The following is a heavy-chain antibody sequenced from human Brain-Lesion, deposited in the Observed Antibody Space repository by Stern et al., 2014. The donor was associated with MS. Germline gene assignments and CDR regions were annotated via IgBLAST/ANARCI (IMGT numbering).Heavy chain of an antibody. CDR2: MNPYSGNT. CDR3: ARAVRNQLLSEY. V-gene: IGHV1-8*01. J-gene: IGHJ4*02. CDR1: GYTFSSYD. D-gene: IGHD2-2*01. Sequence: QVQLVQSGAEVKKPGASVKVSCKASGYTFSSYDITWVRQASGHGLEWMGWMNPYSGNTGYAQKFKGRVSMTSDPSISTVDMELTSLTSDDTAVYFCARAVRNQLLSEYWGQGTLVTVSS.